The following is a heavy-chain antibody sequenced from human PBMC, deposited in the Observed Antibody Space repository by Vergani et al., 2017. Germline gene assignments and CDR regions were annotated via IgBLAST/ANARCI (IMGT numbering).Heavy chain of an antibody. J-gene: IGHJ6*02. CDR3: ARLVVAATYYYYGMDV. CDR2: INAGNGNT. CDR1: GYTFTSYA. D-gene: IGHD2-15*01. Sequence: QVQLVQSGAEVKKPGASVKVSCKASGYTFTSYAMHWVRQAPGQRLEWMGWINAGNGNTKYSQKFQGRVTITRDTSGSQAYMELSSLRSEDTAVYYCARLVVAATYYYYGMDVWGQGTTVTVSS. V-gene: IGHV1-3*01.